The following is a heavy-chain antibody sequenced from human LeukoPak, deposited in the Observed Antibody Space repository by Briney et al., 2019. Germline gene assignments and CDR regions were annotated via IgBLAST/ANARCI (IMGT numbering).Heavy chain of an antibody. V-gene: IGHV4-38-2*01. Sequence: SEILSLTCAVPGYSISSGYFWGWIRQSPGKGLEWIGSIYHSGSTYYNPSLKSRVTISVDTSKNQFSLKLSSVTAADTAVYYCTGKYYYDSSGYYYVDYWGQGTLVTVSS. CDR3: TGKYYYDSSGYYYVDY. J-gene: IGHJ4*02. D-gene: IGHD3-22*01. CDR1: GYSISSGYF. CDR2: IYHSGST.